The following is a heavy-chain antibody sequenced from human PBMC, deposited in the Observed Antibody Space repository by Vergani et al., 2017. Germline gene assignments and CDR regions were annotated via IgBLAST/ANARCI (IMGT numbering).Heavy chain of an antibody. CDR2: ISSSSSTI. D-gene: IGHD5-12*01. J-gene: IGHJ6*02. CDR1: GFTFSSYE. Sequence: EVQLVESGGGLVQPGGSLRLSCAASGFTFSSYEMNWVRQAPGKGLEWVSYISSSSSTIYYADSVKGRFTISRDNAKNSLYLQMNSLRAEDTAVYYCAREGVAMAGYYYYYGMDVWGQGTTVTVSS. V-gene: IGHV3-48*03. CDR3: AREGVAMAGYYYYYGMDV.